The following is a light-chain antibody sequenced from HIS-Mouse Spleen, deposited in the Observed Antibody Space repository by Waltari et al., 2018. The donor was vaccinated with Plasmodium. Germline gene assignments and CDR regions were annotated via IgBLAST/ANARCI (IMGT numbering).Light chain of an antibody. V-gene: IGKV3-15*01. CDR3: QQYNNWSFT. CDR1: QSVSSN. CDR2: GAS. Sequence: KMMTQSPATLSVSPGERATLSCRASQSVSSNLAWYQQKPGQAPRLLIYGASTRATGIPARFSGSGSGRECTLTISSLQSEDFAVYYCQQYNNWSFTFGPGTKVDIK. J-gene: IGKJ3*01.